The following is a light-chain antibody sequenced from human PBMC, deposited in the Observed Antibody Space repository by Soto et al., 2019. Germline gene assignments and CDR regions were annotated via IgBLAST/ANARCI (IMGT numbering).Light chain of an antibody. CDR3: QQYGST. CDR2: VAS. CDR1: QNLASKY. J-gene: IGKJ5*01. Sequence: EDALTQSPGTLSLSPGERATLSCRAGQNLASKYLAWYQQKAGQAPSLLIDVASSRATGIPDRFSGSGSGTGFTLTVGRLEPDDVAVYYWQQYGSTFGQGTRLEIK. V-gene: IGKV3-20*01.